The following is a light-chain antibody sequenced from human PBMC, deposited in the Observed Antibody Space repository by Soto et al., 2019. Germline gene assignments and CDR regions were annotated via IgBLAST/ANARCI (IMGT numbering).Light chain of an antibody. CDR2: AAS. Sequence: DIQMTQSPSSLSASVGDRVTITCRASESISRQLNWYQQKPGKAPKLLIYAASSLQNGVPSSFSVGGSGTYFSLTISNLQPEEFATYYCQQSYSTLSITFGQWTRLEIK. V-gene: IGKV1-39*01. CDR3: QQSYSTLSIT. CDR1: ESISRQ. J-gene: IGKJ5*01.